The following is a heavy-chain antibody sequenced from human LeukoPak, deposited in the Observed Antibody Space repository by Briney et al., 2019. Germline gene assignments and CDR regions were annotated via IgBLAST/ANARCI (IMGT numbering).Heavy chain of an antibody. V-gene: IGHV3-21*01. CDR1: GFTFSSYS. CDR3: AKTTVTPPYYMDV. D-gene: IGHD4-11*01. Sequence: GGSLRLSCAASGFTFSSYSMNWDRQAPGKGLEWVSSISSSSRYIYYADSLKGRFTISRDNAKNSLYLQMNSLRAEDTAVYYCAKTTVTPPYYMDVWGKGTTVTVSS. CDR2: ISSSSRYI. J-gene: IGHJ6*03.